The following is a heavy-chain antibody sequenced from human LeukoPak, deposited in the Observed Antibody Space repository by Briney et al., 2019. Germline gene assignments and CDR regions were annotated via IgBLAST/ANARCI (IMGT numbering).Heavy chain of an antibody. V-gene: IGHV3-23*01. CDR3: AKDARRTSGWYFFDY. J-gene: IGHJ4*02. CDR1: RFTFSSYA. Sequence: GGSLRLSCAASRFTFSSYAMHWVRQAPGKGLEWVSVISDSGSITYYADSVKGRFTISRDNSKNTLFLQMNSLRAEDTAVYYCAKDARRTSGWYFFDYWGQGTLVTVSS. CDR2: ISDSGSIT. D-gene: IGHD6-19*01.